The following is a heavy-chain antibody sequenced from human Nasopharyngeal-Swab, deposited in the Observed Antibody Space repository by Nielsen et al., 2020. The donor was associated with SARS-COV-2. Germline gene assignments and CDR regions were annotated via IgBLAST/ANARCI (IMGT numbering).Heavy chain of an antibody. CDR3: ARLPSAWGRRDFDY. V-gene: IGHV3-21*06. CDR1: GFTFSTYS. J-gene: IGHJ4*02. CDR2: ISSSVSYI. D-gene: IGHD6-19*01. Sequence: GGSLTLSCAASGFTFSTYSMIWVRQAPAKGLEWVSWISSSVSYIYYADSVKGRFTISRDNAKNALYLQMSSLRAEDTAVYYCARLPSAWGRRDFDYWGQGTLVTVSS.